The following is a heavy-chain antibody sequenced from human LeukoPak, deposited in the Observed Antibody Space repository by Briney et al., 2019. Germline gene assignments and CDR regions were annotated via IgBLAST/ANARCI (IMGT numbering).Heavy chain of an antibody. CDR2: ISGSGIST. D-gene: IGHD6-13*01. Sequence: GGSLRLSCAASGFTFSSYAMNWVRQAPGKGLEWVSHISGSGISTYYADSVKGRFTISRDNSKDTLYLQMNSLRVEDTAVFYCAKDRSIAAGDDAFDIWGQGTMVTVSS. V-gene: IGHV3-23*01. CDR3: AKDRSIAAGDDAFDI. CDR1: GFTFSSYA. J-gene: IGHJ3*02.